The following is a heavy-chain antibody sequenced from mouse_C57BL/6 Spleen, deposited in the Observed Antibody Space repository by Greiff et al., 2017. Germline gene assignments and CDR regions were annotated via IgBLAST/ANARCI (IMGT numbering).Heavy chain of an antibody. D-gene: IGHD1-1*01. J-gene: IGHJ1*03. CDR1: GFTFSSYA. CDR2: ISSGGDYT. Sequence: EVKLVESGEGLVKPGGSLKLSCAASGFTFSSYAMSWVRQTPEKRLEWVAYISSGGDYTYYADTVKGRFTISRDNARNTLYLQMSSLKSEDTAMYYCTRCYYGSSYEGYWYFDVWGTGTTVTVSS. CDR3: TRCYYGSSYEGYWYFDV. V-gene: IGHV5-9-1*02.